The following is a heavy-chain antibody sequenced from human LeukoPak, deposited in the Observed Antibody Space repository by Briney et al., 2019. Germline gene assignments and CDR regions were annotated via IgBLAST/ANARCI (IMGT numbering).Heavy chain of an antibody. V-gene: IGHV3-74*01. CDR1: GFTFSSYW. CDR2: INSDGSDI. CDR3: ARDLTGPYDH. Sequence: GGSLRLSCAASGFTFSSYWMHWVRQAPGKGLVWISHINSDGSDISYADSVKGRFTISRDNAKNTLYLQMNSLRAEDTAVYSCARDLTGPYDHWGQGTLVTVSS. J-gene: IGHJ4*02. D-gene: IGHD3-22*01.